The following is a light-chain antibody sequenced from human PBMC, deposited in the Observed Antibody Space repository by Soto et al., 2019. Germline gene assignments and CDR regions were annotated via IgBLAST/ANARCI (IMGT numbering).Light chain of an antibody. CDR3: QQYNSYSGRT. V-gene: IGKV1-5*03. Sequence: DIQMTQSPSTLSASVGDRVTITCRVSQSISSWLAWYQQKPGKAPKLLIYKASSLESGVPSRFSGSGSGTEFTLTISSLQPDDFATYYCQQYNSYSGRTFGQGTKVEIK. CDR2: KAS. CDR1: QSISSW. J-gene: IGKJ1*01.